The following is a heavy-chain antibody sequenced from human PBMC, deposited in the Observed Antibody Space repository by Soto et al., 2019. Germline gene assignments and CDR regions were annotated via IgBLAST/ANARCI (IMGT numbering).Heavy chain of an antibody. Sequence: VGSLRLSCAASGFTFSSYAMHWVRQAPGKGLEWVAVISYDGSNKYYADSVKGRFTISRDNSKNTLYLQMNSLRAEDTAVYYCARSPRLEPFYFDYWGQGTLVTVSS. J-gene: IGHJ4*02. D-gene: IGHD1-1*01. CDR2: ISYDGSNK. CDR3: ARSPRLEPFYFDY. V-gene: IGHV3-30-3*01. CDR1: GFTFSSYA.